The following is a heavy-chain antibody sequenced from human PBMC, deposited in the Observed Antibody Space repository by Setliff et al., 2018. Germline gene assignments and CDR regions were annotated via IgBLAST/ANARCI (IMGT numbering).Heavy chain of an antibody. Sequence: GGSLRLSCAASGFTFSSYWMSWVRQAPGKGVEGVASIKQDGSEKYYVDSVKCRFTISRDNAKNSLYLQMNSLRAEDTAVYYCARDQTSSWYHAGGFDYWGQGTLVTVSS. D-gene: IGHD6-13*01. J-gene: IGHJ4*02. CDR1: GFTFSSYW. CDR2: IKQDGSEK. V-gene: IGHV3-7*01. CDR3: ARDQTSSWYHAGGFDY.